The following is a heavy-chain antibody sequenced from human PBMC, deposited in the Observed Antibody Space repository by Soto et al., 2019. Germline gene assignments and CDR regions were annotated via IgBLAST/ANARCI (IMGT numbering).Heavy chain of an antibody. CDR3: AKWGYSCYGMDV. J-gene: IGHJ6*02. Sequence: QVQMVESGGGVVQPGRSLRLSCAVSGFTFSNYGMLWVRHAPGKGLEWAAIISYDGSNKYYADSVKGRFTISRDNSKNTVYLQMNSLRAEDTAVYYCAKWGYSCYGMDVWGQGTTVTVSS. V-gene: IGHV3-30*18. CDR1: GFTFSNYG. CDR2: ISYDGSNK. D-gene: IGHD5-12*01.